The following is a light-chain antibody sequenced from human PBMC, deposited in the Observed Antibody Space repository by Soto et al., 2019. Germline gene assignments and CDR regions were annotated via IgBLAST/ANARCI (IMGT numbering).Light chain of an antibody. CDR2: RDN. J-gene: IGLJ2*01. CDR3: AAWDDSLSGVA. V-gene: IGLV1-47*01. CDR1: SSNIGSNY. Sequence: QSALTQPPSASGTPGQRVTLSCSGSSSNIGSNYVYWYQQLPGTAPKLLIYRDNQRPSGVPDRFSGSKSGTSASLAISGLRSEDGADYYCAAWDDSLSGVAFGGGTQLTVL.